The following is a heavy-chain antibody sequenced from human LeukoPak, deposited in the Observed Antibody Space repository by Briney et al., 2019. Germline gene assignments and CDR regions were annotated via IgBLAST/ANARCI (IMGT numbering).Heavy chain of an antibody. CDR1: GFSLSTTGVG. CDR2: IYWNDDK. CDR3: AHKHVNSGWYLDYFDY. J-gene: IGHJ4*02. Sequence: KESGPTLVKPTQTLTLTCTFSGFSLSTTGVGVGWIRQSPGKALECLALIYWNDDKRYSPSLKSRLNITKDTSKNQVVLTLTNMDPVDTATYYCAHKHVNSGWYLDYFDYWGQGTLVTVSS. V-gene: IGHV2-5*01. D-gene: IGHD6-19*01.